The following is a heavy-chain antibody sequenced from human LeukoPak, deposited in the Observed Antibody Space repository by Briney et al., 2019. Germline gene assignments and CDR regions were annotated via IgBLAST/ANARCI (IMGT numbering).Heavy chain of an antibody. CDR3: ARGRRFLEWLFLGDY. CDR1: GGTFSSYA. CDR2: IIPIFGTA. D-gene: IGHD3-3*01. V-gene: IGHV1-69*13. Sequence: SVKVSCKASGGTFSSYAISWVRQAPGQGLEWMGGIIPIFGTANYAQKFQGRVTITADESTSTAYMELSSLRSEDTAVYYCARGRRFLEWLFLGDYWGQGTLVTVSS. J-gene: IGHJ4*02.